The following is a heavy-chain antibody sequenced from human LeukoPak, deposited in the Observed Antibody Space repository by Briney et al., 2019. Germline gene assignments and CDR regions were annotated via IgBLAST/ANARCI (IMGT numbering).Heavy chain of an antibody. CDR1: GFTFSSYS. Sequence: GGSLRLSCVASGFTFSSYSMNWVRQAPGKGLEWVSYISSSSSTIYYADSVKGRFTISRDNAKNSLYLQMNSLRAEDTAVYYCARDFYVADDVYWGQGTLVTVSS. J-gene: IGHJ4*02. V-gene: IGHV3-48*04. CDR2: ISSSSSTI. CDR3: ARDFYVADDVY. D-gene: IGHD6-19*01.